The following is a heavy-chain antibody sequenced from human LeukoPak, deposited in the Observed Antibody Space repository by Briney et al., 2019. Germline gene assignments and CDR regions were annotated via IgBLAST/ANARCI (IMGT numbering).Heavy chain of an antibody. V-gene: IGHV4-34*01. J-gene: IGHJ4*02. Sequence: SETLSLTCAVYGGSFSGYYWSWIRQPPGKGLEWIGEINHSGSTNYNPSLKSRVTISVDTSKNQFSLKLSSVTAADTAVYYCARYSIAAAGREYYFDHWGQGTLVTVSS. D-gene: IGHD6-13*01. CDR3: ARYSIAAAGREYYFDH. CDR2: INHSGST. CDR1: GGSFSGYY.